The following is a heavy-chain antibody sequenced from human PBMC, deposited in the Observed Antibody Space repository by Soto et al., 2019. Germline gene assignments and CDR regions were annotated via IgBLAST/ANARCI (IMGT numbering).Heavy chain of an antibody. CDR1: GFTFSSYG. V-gene: IGHV3-33*08. CDR2: IWYDGSNK. D-gene: IGHD5-18*01. CDR3: ARPPVDTAMVTADYFDY. J-gene: IGHJ4*02. Sequence: GGSLRLSCAASGFTFSSYGMHWVRQAPGKGLEWVAVIWYDGSNKYYADSVKGRFTISRDNSKNTLYLQMNSLRAEDTAVYYCARPPVDTAMVTADYFDYWGQGTLVTVSS.